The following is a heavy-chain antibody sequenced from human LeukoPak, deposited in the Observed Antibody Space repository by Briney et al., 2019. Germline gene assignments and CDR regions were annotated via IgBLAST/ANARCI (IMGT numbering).Heavy chain of an antibody. CDR1: GFTFSSYS. V-gene: IGHV3-30*03. CDR2: ISYDGSNK. Sequence: GGSLRLSCAASGFTFSSYSMNWVRQAPGKGLEWVAVISYDGSNKYYADSVKGRFTISRDNSKNTLYLQMNSLRAEDTAVYYCARVYEQWLSTNYGMDVWGQGTTVTVSS. J-gene: IGHJ6*02. CDR3: ARVYEQWLSTNYGMDV. D-gene: IGHD6-19*01.